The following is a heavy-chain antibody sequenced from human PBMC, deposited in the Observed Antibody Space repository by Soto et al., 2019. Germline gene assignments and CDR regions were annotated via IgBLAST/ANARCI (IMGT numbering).Heavy chain of an antibody. V-gene: IGHV3-11*01. CDR1: GFSFSDSY. CDR2: ISRGGSVI. Sequence: AGGSLRLSCAASGFSFSDSYMSWIRQAPGKGLEWVSYISRGGSVIYYADSVKGRFTISRDDAKNSLYLQMNSLRAEDTAIYYCASDSHAVDLGYWGQGPLVTVSS. CDR3: ASDSHAVDLGY. D-gene: IGHD3-10*01. J-gene: IGHJ4*02.